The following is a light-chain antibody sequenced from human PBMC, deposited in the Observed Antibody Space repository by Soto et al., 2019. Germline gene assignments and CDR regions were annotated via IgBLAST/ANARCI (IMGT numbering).Light chain of an antibody. Sequence: IHVTQSPSALSASVRDRVTITCRASQSISSYLNWYQQKPGKAPKLLIYAASSLQSGVPSRFSGSGSGTDFTLTISRLQPDDFATYSCQHYMSYSSGQGTKV. J-gene: IGKJ1*01. CDR1: QSISSY. CDR2: AAS. CDR3: QHYMSYS. V-gene: IGKV1-39*01.